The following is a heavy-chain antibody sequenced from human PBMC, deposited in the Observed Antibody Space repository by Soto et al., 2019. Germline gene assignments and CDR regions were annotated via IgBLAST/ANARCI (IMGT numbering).Heavy chain of an antibody. CDR1: GGSISSGGYY. CDR2: IYSSGST. CDR3: AGERYSLGHAFDY. J-gene: IGHJ4*02. V-gene: IGHV4-31*03. Sequence: SETLSLTCTVSGGSISSGGYYWSWIRQHPGKGLEWIGYIYSSGSTNYNPTLKSRITMSVDTSKNQFSLKLGSVTAADTAVYYSAGERYSLGHAFDYWGQGTLVTVSS. D-gene: IGHD3-16*01.